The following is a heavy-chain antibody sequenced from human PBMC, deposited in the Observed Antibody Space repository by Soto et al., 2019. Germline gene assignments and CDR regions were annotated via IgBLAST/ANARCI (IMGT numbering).Heavy chain of an antibody. Sequence: ASVKVSCKASGYTFTSYAMHWVRQAPGQRLEWMGWINAGNGNTKYSQKFQGRVTITRDTSASTAYMELSSLRSEDTAVYYCARASPMVSLSGWFDPWGQGTLVTVSS. D-gene: IGHD2-8*01. J-gene: IGHJ5*02. V-gene: IGHV1-3*01. CDR3: ARASPMVSLSGWFDP. CDR2: INAGNGNT. CDR1: GYTFTSYA.